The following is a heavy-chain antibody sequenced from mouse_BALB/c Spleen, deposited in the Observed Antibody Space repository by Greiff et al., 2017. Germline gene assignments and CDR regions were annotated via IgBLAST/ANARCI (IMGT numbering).Heavy chain of an antibody. CDR3: ARGYEGAWFAY. J-gene: IGHJ3*01. CDR1: GYTFTSYW. Sequence: QVHVKQSGAELAKPGASVKMSCKASGYTFTSYWMHWVKQRPGQGLEWIGYINPSTGYTEYNQKFKDKATLTADKSSSTAYMQLSSLTSEDSAVYYCARGYEGAWFAYWGQGTLVTVSA. D-gene: IGHD2-14*01. CDR2: INPSTGYT. V-gene: IGHV1-7*01.